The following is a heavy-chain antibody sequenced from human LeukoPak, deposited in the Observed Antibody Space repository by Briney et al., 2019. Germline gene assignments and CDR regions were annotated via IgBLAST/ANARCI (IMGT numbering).Heavy chain of an antibody. CDR2: INPANGAT. CDR3: ATAPPSGTYYYFDY. D-gene: IGHD1-26*01. J-gene: IGHJ4*02. Sequence: GASVKVSCKASGYTFTNCYMHWVRQAPGQGLEWMGIINPANGATSYAQKFQGRVTMTRDTSTSIVYMELNSLRSEDTAVYYFATAPPSGTYYYFDYWGQGTLVTVSS. V-gene: IGHV1-46*01. CDR1: GYTFTNCY.